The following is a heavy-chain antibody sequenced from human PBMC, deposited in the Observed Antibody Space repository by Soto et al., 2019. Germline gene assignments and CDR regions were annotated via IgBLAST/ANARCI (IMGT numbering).Heavy chain of an antibody. D-gene: IGHD1-1*01. Sequence: GGSLRLSCAASGFTFSSYWMHWVRQAPGKGLVWVSRVKSDGSSTSYADSVKGRFTISRDNAKNTLYLQMNNLRAEDTAVYYCARDNWNSHWGQGTLVTVSS. V-gene: IGHV3-74*01. CDR3: ARDNWNSH. CDR2: VKSDGSST. CDR1: GFTFSSYW. J-gene: IGHJ4*02.